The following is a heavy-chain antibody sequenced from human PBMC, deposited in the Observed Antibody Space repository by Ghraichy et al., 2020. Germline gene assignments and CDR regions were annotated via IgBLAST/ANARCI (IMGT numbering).Heavy chain of an antibody. J-gene: IGHJ5*02. CDR2: IIPIFGTA. Sequence: SVKVSCKASGGTFSSYAISWVPQAPGQGLEWMGGIIPIFGTANYAQKFQGRVTITADESTSTAYMELSSLRSEDTAVYYCARENYYDSSGLNWFDPWGQGTLVTVSS. CDR1: GGTFSSYA. D-gene: IGHD3-22*01. V-gene: IGHV1-69*13. CDR3: ARENYYDSSGLNWFDP.